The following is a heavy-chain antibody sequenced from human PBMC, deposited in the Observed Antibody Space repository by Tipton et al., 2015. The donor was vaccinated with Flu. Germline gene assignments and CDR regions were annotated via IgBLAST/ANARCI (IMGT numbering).Heavy chain of an antibody. Sequence: TLSLTCTVSGSSINSRSYYWGWIRQPPGKGLEWIGNIYYSGVTYYNSSLKRRVTISIDKSRNQFSLKLKSVTAADTAVYYCEKDRGPLAFCTSSSCYIDHWGQGALVTGSS. CDR1: GSSINSRSYY. D-gene: IGHD2-2*02. V-gene: IGHV4-39*07. CDR3: EKDRGPLAFCTSSSCYIDH. J-gene: IGHJ4*02. CDR2: IYYSGVT.